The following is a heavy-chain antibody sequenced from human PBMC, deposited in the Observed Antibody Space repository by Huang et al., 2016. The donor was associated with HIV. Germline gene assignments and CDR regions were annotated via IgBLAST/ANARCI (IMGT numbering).Heavy chain of an antibody. V-gene: IGHV4-34*01. Sequence: QVQLQQWGAGLLKPSETLSLTCAVYGGAFSAYYWSWIRQPPGKGLEWIGEINQSGSTKYNPSRKSRVIISVDTSKNQFSLKLSSVTAADTAVYYCARGTVRYFDRGGTRYYGMDVWGQGTTVTVSS. CDR2: INQSGST. CDR3: ARGTVRYFDRGGTRYYGMDV. D-gene: IGHD3-9*01. J-gene: IGHJ6*02. CDR1: GGAFSAYY.